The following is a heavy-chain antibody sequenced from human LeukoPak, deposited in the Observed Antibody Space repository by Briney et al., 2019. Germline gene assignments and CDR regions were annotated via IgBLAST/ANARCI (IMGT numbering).Heavy chain of an antibody. D-gene: IGHD3-22*01. CDR1: GGSTSSSSYY. Sequence: PSETLSLTCTVSGGSTSSSSYYWGWIRQPPGKGLEWIGSIYYSGSTNYNPSLKSRVTISVDTSKNQFSLKLSSVTAADTAVYYCAREIEGNFDYWGQGTLVTVSS. V-gene: IGHV4-39*07. CDR3: AREIEGNFDY. J-gene: IGHJ4*02. CDR2: IYYSGST.